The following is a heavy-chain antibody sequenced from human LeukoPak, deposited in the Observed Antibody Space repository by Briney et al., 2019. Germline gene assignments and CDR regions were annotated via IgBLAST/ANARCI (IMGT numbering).Heavy chain of an antibody. J-gene: IGHJ6*02. Sequence: TLSLTCIVSGGSISSGGYYWSWIRQHPGKGLEWIGYIYYSGSTYYNPSLKSRVTISVDTSKNQFSLKLSSVTAADTAVYYCARDTTNIPDKYGMDVWGQGTTVTVSS. V-gene: IGHV4-31*03. CDR3: ARDTTNIPDKYGMDV. CDR2: IYYSGST. D-gene: IGHD1-26*01. CDR1: GGSISSGGYY.